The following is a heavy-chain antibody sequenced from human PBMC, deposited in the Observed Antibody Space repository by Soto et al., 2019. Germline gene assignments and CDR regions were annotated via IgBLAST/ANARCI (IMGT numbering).Heavy chain of an antibody. CDR1: GGYISSGGYY. CDR3: ARDGATATLNEDYYYYYGMDV. V-gene: IGHV4-31*03. CDR2: IYYSGST. Sequence: TSETLSLTCTVSGGYISSGGYYWSWIRQHPGKGLEWIGYIYYSGSTYYNPSLKSRVTISVDTSKNQFSLKLSSVTAADTAVYYCARDGATATLNEDYYYYYGMDVWGQGTTVTVSS. J-gene: IGHJ6*02. D-gene: IGHD1-26*01.